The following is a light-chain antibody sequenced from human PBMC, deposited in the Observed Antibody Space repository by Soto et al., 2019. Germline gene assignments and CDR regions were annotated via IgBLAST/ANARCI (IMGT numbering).Light chain of an antibody. Sequence: DFQWTQSPSFLSASVGARVPIPCRASQGISSWLAWYQQKPGKAPKLLIYDASTLESGVPSNFSGSGSGTEFTLTISSLQSEDFATYYCQQYYSYPWTFGQGTKVDI. J-gene: IGKJ1*01. CDR3: QQYYSYPWT. CDR2: DAS. V-gene: IGKV1-5*01. CDR1: QGISSW.